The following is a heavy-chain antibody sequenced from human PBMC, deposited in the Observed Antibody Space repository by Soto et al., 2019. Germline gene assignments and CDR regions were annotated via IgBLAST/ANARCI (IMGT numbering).Heavy chain of an antibody. Sequence: QVQLVESGGGVVQPGRSLRLSCAASGFTFSSYGMHWVRQAPGKGLEWVAVISYDGSNKYYADSVKGRFTISRDNSKNTLYLQMNRLRAEDTAVYYCAKDMSNYQYHNWFDPWGQGTLVTVSS. CDR1: GFTFSSYG. V-gene: IGHV3-30*18. D-gene: IGHD4-4*01. J-gene: IGHJ5*02. CDR3: AKDMSNYQYHNWFDP. CDR2: ISYDGSNK.